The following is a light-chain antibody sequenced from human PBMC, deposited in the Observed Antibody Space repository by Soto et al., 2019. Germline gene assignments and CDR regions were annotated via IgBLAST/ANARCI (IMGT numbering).Light chain of an antibody. J-gene: IGKJ1*01. V-gene: IGKV3-20*01. Sequence: EIVLTQSPGTLSLSPGERVTLSCRASQSIYEKLAWYQQKPGQAPRLLIYGASNRATGIPDRFSGSGSGTDFTLTISRLEPEDFAVYYCRQYGSSGTFGQGTKVDIK. CDR3: RQYGSSGT. CDR2: GAS. CDR1: QSIYEK.